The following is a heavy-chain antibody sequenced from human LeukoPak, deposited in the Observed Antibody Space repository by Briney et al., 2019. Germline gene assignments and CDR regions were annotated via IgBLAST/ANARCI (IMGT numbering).Heavy chain of an antibody. CDR1: GFTFSDYC. CDR3: ARDYYGSGSYY. V-gene: IGHV3-53*01. D-gene: IGHD3-10*01. J-gene: IGHJ4*02. Sequence: GGSLRLSCAASGFTFSDYCMSWVRQAPGKGLEWVSVIYSGGSTYYADSVKGRFTISRDNSKNTLYLQMNSLRAEDTAVYYCARDYYGSGSYYWGQGTLVTVSS. CDR2: IYSGGST.